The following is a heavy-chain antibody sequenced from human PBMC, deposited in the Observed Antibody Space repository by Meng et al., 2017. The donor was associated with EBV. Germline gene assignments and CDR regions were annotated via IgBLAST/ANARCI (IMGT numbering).Heavy chain of an antibody. CDR1: GYTFTSHW. CDR3: ARGTPGRSYSDY. V-gene: IGHV1-46*01. Sequence: QVQLVQSGAEVKKPGASGKVSCKASGYTFTSHWMHWVRQAPGQGLEWMGIINPSDGYTMYEQKFQGRVTVTADRPTATAYMVLRNLRSDDTAVYYCARGTPGRSYSDYWGPGTLVTVSS. J-gene: IGHJ4*02. CDR2: INPSDGYT. D-gene: IGHD3-10*01.